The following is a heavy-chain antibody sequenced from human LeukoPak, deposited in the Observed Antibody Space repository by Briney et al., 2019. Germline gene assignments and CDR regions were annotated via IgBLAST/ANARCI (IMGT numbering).Heavy chain of an antibody. D-gene: IGHD6-19*01. CDR3: ARGIAVAGTDY. Sequence: SETLSLTCTVSGGSISSGGYYWSWIRQHPGKGLEWIGYVYYSGSTYYNPSLKSRVTISVDTSKSQFSLKLSSVTAADTAVYYCARGIAVAGTDYWGQGTLVTVSS. J-gene: IGHJ4*02. CDR2: VYYSGST. V-gene: IGHV4-31*03. CDR1: GGSISSGGYY.